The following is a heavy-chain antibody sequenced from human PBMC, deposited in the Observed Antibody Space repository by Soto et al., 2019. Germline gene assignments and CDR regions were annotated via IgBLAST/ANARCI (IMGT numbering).Heavy chain of an antibody. CDR3: ARLGIPYYRSIWGNWFDP. D-gene: IGHD6-13*01. CDR1: GGTFSSYA. J-gene: IGHJ5*02. Sequence: QVQLVQSGAEVKKPGSSVKVSCKASGGTFSSYAISWVRQAPGQGLEWMGGIIPISGTANYAQKFQGRVTINADESTSIAYMELSRLRSESTAVYYCARLGIPYYRSIWGNWFDPWGQGTLVTVSS. V-gene: IGHV1-69*01. CDR2: IIPISGTA.